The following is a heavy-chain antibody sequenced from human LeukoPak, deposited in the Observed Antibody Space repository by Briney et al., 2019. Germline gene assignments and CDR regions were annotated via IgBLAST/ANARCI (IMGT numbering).Heavy chain of an antibody. CDR2: INSDGSST. CDR3: ARVASRDGYNLGY. D-gene: IGHD5-24*01. CDR1: GFTFSSYW. Sequence: GGSLRLSCAASGFTFSSYWMHWVRQAPGKGLVWVSRINSDGSSTSYADSVKGRFTISRDNAKNTLYLQMNSLRAKDAAVYYCARVASRDGYNLGYWGQGTLVTVSS. J-gene: IGHJ4*02. V-gene: IGHV3-74*01.